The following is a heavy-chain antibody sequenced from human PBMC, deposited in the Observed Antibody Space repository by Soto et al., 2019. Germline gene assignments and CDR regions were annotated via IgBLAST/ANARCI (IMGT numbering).Heavy chain of an antibody. V-gene: IGHV3-21*06. Sequence: GGSLRLSSSASGFTFSDENVSWVRQVPGMGLGWVSGISGGGSYIFYADSVQGRFSISRDNPKNSLFLEMSSLRVEDTAVYYCARDSDCHSTSCFFPPHVWGQGTTVTVSS. J-gene: IGHJ6*02. CDR1: GFTFSDEN. CDR3: ARDSDCHSTSCFFPPHV. D-gene: IGHD2-2*01. CDR2: ISGGGSYI.